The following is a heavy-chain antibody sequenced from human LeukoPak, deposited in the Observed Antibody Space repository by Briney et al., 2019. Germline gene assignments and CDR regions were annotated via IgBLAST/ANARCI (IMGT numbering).Heavy chain of an antibody. D-gene: IGHD3-10*01. CDR3: ATGGSITSFDY. V-gene: IGHV4-59*12. CDR2: IYYSGST. J-gene: IGHJ4*02. Sequence: PSETLSLTCTVSGGSISSYYWSWIRQPPGKGLEWIGYIYYSGSTNYNPSLKSRVTISVDTSRNQFSLKLSSVTAADTAVYYCATGGSITSFDYWGQGTLVTVSS. CDR1: GGSISSYY.